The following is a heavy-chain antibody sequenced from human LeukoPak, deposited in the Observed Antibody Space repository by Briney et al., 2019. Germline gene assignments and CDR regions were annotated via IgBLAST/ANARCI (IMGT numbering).Heavy chain of an antibody. CDR3: ARAAVLQRGIDY. V-gene: IGHV4-4*09. J-gene: IGHJ4*02. Sequence: SETLSLTCTVSGGSISSYYWSWIRQPPGKGLEWIGYIYTSGSTNYNPSLKSRVTISVDTSKNQFSLKLSSVTAADTAVYYCARAAVLQRGIDYWGQGTLVTVSS. D-gene: IGHD1-1*01. CDR2: IYTSGST. CDR1: GGSISSYY.